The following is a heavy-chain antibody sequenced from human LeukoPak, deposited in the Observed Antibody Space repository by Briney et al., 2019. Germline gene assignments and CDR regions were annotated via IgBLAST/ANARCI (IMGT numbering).Heavy chain of an antibody. V-gene: IGHV3-66*01. CDR3: AREGAYYDILTGYSPEYYFDY. D-gene: IGHD3-9*01. J-gene: IGHJ4*02. Sequence: AGGSLRLSCAASGFTVSSNYMSWVRQAPGKGLEWVSVIYSGGSTYYADSVKGRFTISRDNSKNTLYLQMNSLRAEDTAVYYCAREGAYYDILTGYSPEYYFDYWGQGTLVTVSS. CDR1: GFTVSSNY. CDR2: IYSGGST.